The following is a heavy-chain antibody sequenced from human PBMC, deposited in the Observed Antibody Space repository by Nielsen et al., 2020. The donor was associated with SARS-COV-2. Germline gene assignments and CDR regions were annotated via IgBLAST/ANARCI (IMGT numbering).Heavy chain of an antibody. D-gene: IGHD2-8*01. V-gene: IGHV3-21*01. CDR3: AREGKYYCTNGVCYKGGSDAFDI. CDR1: GFTFSTYS. J-gene: IGHJ3*02. CDR2: IGSSTSYR. Sequence: GESLKISCAASGFTFSTYSMNWVRQAPGKGLEWVSSIGSSTSYRYYADSVKGRFTISRDNAKNSLYLQMNSLRAEDTAVYYCAREGKYYCTNGVCYKGGSDAFDIWGQGTMVTVSA.